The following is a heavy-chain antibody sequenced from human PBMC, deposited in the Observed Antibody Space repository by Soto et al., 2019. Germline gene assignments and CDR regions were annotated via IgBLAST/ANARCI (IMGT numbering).Heavy chain of an antibody. J-gene: IGHJ4*02. D-gene: IGHD3-16*02. CDR3: ARGHIYDYVWGSARYHFDY. CDR1: GVSFSGYY. V-gene: IGHV4-34*01. CDR2: INHSGST. Sequence: QVQLQQWGAGLLKSSETLSPTCAVYGVSFSGYYWSWIRQPPGKGLECIGEINHSGSTNYNPSLKRRVTIAVDTSKTQFSLKLSYVTDSDTAVYDCARGHIYDYVWGSARYHFDYWGQGPLVTFSS.